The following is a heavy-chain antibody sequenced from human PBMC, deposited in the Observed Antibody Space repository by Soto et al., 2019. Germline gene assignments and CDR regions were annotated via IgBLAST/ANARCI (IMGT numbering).Heavy chain of an antibody. CDR1: GFTFSSYA. V-gene: IGHV3-64D*06. J-gene: IGHJ6*04. D-gene: IGHD6-13*01. CDR3: VRAAQKDYYYGMEV. Sequence: PGGSLRLSCSASGFTFSSYAMHWVRQAPGKGLEYLSGINSNGGSTYFADSVKGRFTISRDNSNNTLSLQMSSLRAEDTAVYFCVRAAQKDYYYGMEVWGKGTTVTSPQ. CDR2: INSNGGST.